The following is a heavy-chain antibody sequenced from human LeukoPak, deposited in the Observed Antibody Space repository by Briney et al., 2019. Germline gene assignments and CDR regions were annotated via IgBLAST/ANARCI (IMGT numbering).Heavy chain of an antibody. Sequence: GESLKISCKASGYSFTNYWLGWVRQMPGKGLEWMGIVYPGDSNTRYSPSFQGQVTISADKSISTAYLQWSSLEASDTAMYYCARSWVSGYGTVLDYWGQGTLVTVSS. CDR3: ARSWVSGYGTVLDY. J-gene: IGHJ4*02. CDR1: GYSFTNYW. V-gene: IGHV5-51*01. CDR2: VYPGDSNT. D-gene: IGHD5-18*01.